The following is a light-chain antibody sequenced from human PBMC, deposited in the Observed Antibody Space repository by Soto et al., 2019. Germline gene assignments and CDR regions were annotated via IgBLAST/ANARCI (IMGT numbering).Light chain of an antibody. Sequence: DNPMTHSPFSLSASVGDRVTITCRASQSISNYLNWYQQKPGKAPKLLIYAASSLHSGVTSRFSGSGAGTDFTPTISSLQPEDVAHYYCQQSYNTTQTFGQGTKVEIK. J-gene: IGKJ1*01. V-gene: IGKV1-39*01. CDR1: QSISNY. CDR3: QQSYNTTQT. CDR2: AAS.